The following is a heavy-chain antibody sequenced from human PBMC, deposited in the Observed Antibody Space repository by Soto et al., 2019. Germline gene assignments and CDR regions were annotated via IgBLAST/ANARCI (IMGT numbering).Heavy chain of an antibody. CDR1: GFSLSTSGVG. D-gene: IGHD2-2*01. CDR2: IYWDDDK. V-gene: IGHV2-5*02. J-gene: IGHJ4*02. CDR3: AHRPYFSSTSCPPENDY. Sequence: QITLKESGPTLVKPTQTLTLTCTFSGFSLSTSGVGVGWIRQPPGKALEWLALIYWDDDKRDSPSLKSRLTITKDTSKNQVVLTMTNMDPVDTATYYCAHRPYFSSTSCPPENDYWGQGTLVTVSS.